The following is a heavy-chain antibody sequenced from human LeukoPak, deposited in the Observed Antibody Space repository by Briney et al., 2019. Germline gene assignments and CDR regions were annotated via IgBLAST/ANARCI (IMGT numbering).Heavy chain of an antibody. Sequence: SETLSLTCTVSGGSISSYYWSWIRQPPGKGLEWIGYIYYSGSTNYNPSLKSRVTISVDTSKNQFSLKLSSVTAADTAMYYCARSGDYDFWSRSHYFDYWGQGTLVTVSS. CDR2: IYYSGST. V-gene: IGHV4-59*01. J-gene: IGHJ4*02. CDR1: GGSISSYY. CDR3: ARSGDYDFWSRSHYFDY. D-gene: IGHD3-3*01.